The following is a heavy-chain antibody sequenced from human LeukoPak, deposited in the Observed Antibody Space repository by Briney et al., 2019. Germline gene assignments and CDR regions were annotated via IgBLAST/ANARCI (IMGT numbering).Heavy chain of an antibody. CDR2: IWYDGSNK. Sequence: GGSLRLSCTASGFTFSDYGMHWVRQPPGKGLEWVAIIWYDGSNKTYEDSVKGRFTISRDNSKNTLVLQMNSLRAEDTAVYYCAKVIGSNAWYPVDYWGQGTLATVSS. J-gene: IGHJ4*02. CDR3: AKVIGSNAWYPVDY. CDR1: GFTFSDYG. V-gene: IGHV3-33*06. D-gene: IGHD3-16*01.